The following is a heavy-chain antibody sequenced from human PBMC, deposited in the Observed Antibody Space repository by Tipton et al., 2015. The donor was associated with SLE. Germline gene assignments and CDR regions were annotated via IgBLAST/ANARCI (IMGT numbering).Heavy chain of an antibody. Sequence: QSGAEVKKPGASVKVSCKSSGYTFTVYYMHWVRQAPGQGLEWMGIINPGGGGTNYAQKFQGRVTMAMDTSTTTVYMELNSLRSDDTAVYYCAREAPNTCYFDSWGQGTLVTVSS. V-gene: IGHV1-46*01. CDR1: GYTFTVYY. CDR2: INPGGGGT. J-gene: IGHJ4*02. CDR3: AREAPNTCYFDS. D-gene: IGHD2-8*01.